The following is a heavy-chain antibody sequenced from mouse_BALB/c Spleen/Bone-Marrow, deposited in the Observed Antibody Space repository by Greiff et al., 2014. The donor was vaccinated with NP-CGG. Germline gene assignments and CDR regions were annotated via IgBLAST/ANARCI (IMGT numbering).Heavy chain of an antibody. J-gene: IGHJ1*01. CDR3: ARGGNWDDFDV. CDR2: ISSGSTAI. V-gene: IGHV5-17*02. Sequence: EVNVVESGGGLVQPGGSRKLSCAASGFTFSTFGMHWVRQAPEKGLEWVAYISSGSTAIFYADTLKGSFTISRDNPENTLFLQMTSLRSEDTAMYYCARGGNWDDFDVWGAGTTVTVSS. D-gene: IGHD4-1*01. CDR1: GFTFSTFG.